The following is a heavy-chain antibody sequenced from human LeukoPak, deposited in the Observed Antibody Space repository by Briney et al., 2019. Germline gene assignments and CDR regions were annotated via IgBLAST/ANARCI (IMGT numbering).Heavy chain of an antibody. V-gene: IGHV1-18*01. CDR1: GYTFTSYD. J-gene: IGHJ4*02. Sequence: ASVKVSCKASGYTFTSYDINWVRQATGQGLEWMGWISAYNGNTNYAQKLQGRVTMTTDTSTSTAYMELRSLRSDDTAVYYCARDAEFSGSYGYWGQGTLVTVSS. CDR2: ISAYNGNT. D-gene: IGHD1-26*01. CDR3: ARDAEFSGSYGY.